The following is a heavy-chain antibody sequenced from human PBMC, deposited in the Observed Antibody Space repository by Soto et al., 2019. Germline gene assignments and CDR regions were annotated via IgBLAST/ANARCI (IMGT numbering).Heavy chain of an antibody. J-gene: IGHJ6*02. Sequence: PWGSLRLSCAASGFTFKIYALHWVRQAPGKGLEWVAVISFDGSKKYYTDSVKGRFTISRDNLKNTLYLQMNNLRVEDAALYFCAREDDYGYRYINYGLDVWGQGTTVTVSS. V-gene: IGHV3-30-3*01. CDR2: ISFDGSKK. CDR1: GFTFKIYA. D-gene: IGHD4-17*01. CDR3: AREDDYGYRYINYGLDV.